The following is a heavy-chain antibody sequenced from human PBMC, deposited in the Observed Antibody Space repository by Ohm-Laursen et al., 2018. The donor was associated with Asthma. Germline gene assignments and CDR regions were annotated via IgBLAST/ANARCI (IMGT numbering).Heavy chain of an antibody. J-gene: IGHJ4*02. D-gene: IGHD3-22*01. V-gene: IGHV1-18*01. CDR3: ARGWSYYDSSGYWNY. CDR2: ISAYNGNT. Sequence: ASVKVSCKSSGYTFTSYGISWVRQAPGQGLEWMGWISAYNGNTNYAQKLQGRVTMTTDTSTSTAYMELSSLRSEDTAVYYCARGWSYYDSSGYWNYWGQGTLVTVSS. CDR1: GYTFTSYG.